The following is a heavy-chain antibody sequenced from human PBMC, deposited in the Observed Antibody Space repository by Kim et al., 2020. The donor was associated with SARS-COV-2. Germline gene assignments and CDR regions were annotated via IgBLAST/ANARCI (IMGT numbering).Heavy chain of an antibody. CDR1: GVSISSSNYY. V-gene: IGHV4-39*01. D-gene: IGHD1-26*01. CDR3: VRQWMSSSVKHSDTWFTGIVNWVDP. J-gene: IGHJ5*02. CDR2: LRYVGST. Sequence: SETLSLTCSVTGVSISSSNYYWGWVRQPPGKGLEWIGSLRYVGSTYYNPSLRSRVSISLDTSKNQFSLKLSSVTATDTAVYYCVRQWMSSSVKHSDTWFTGIVNWVDPWGQGTLVTVSS.